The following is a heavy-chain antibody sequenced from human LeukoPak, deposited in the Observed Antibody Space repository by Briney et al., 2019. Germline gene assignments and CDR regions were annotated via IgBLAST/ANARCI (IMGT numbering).Heavy chain of an antibody. J-gene: IGHJ4*02. Sequence: ASVKVSCKASGYTFTSYYMHWVRQAPGQGLEWMGIINPSGGSTSYAQKFQGRVTMTRDMSTSTVYMELSSLRSEDTAVYYCARDRHPASAYYDILTGYPFDYWGQGTLVTVSS. V-gene: IGHV1-46*01. CDR3: ARDRHPASAYYDILTGYPFDY. CDR1: GYTFTSYY. D-gene: IGHD3-9*01. CDR2: INPSGGST.